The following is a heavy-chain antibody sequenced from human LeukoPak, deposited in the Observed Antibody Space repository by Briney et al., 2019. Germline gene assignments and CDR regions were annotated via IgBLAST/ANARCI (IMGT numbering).Heavy chain of an antibody. V-gene: IGHV3-30-3*01. CDR2: ISYDGTTT. CDR3: ARVANIAAPGPPENCFAP. D-gene: IGHD6-13*01. Sequence: PGGSLRLSCAASGFTFSSYAIHWVRQAPGMGLDWVAVISYDGTTTYYADSVRGRFTISRDNSKNTLYLQLNSLRAEDTAVYYCARVANIAAPGPPENCFAPWGQGTLVTVSS. CDR1: GFTFSSYA. J-gene: IGHJ5*02.